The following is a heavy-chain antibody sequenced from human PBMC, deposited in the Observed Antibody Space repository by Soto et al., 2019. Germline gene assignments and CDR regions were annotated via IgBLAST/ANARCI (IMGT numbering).Heavy chain of an antibody. V-gene: IGHV4-30-2*01. Sequence: SETLSLTCAVSGGSISSGGYSWSWIRQPPGKGLEWIGYIYHSGSTYYNPSLKSRVTISVDRSKNQFSLKLSSVTAADTAVYYCARTYYYDSRAVGGPFDYWGQGTLVTVSS. D-gene: IGHD3-22*01. CDR2: IYHSGST. J-gene: IGHJ4*02. CDR1: GGSISSGGYS. CDR3: ARTYYYDSRAVGGPFDY.